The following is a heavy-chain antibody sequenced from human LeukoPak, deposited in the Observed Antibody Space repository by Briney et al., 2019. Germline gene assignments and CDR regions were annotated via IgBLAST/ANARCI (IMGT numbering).Heavy chain of an antibody. D-gene: IGHD1-26*01. V-gene: IGHV3-72*01. J-gene: IGHJ4*02. CDR2: TRNKANSYTT. CDR1: GFTFSDHY. CDR3: ATARIVGASNFDY. Sequence: GGSLTLSCPASGFTFSDHYMDWVRQAPGKGREWVGRTRNKANSYTTEYAASVKGRFTISRDDSNNSLYLQMNSLKTADTGVYYCATARIVGASNFDYWGQGTLVTVSS.